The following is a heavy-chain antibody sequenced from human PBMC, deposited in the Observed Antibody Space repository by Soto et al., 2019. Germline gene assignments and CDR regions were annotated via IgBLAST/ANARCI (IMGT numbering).Heavy chain of an antibody. Sequence: QVQLQESGPGLVKPSQTLSLTCTVSGGSISSGGYYWSWIRQHPGKGLEWIGYIYYIGNTYYNPSLKSLVTISIDTSKNQFSLETSSVTAADTAVYYCASDLRFGDYDGMDVWGQGTTVTVSS. CDR1: GGSISSGGYY. V-gene: IGHV4-31*01. D-gene: IGHD3-10*01. J-gene: IGHJ6*02. CDR2: IYYIGNT. CDR3: ASDLRFGDYDGMDV.